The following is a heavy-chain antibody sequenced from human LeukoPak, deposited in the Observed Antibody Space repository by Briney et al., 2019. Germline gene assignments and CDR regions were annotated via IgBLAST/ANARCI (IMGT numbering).Heavy chain of an antibody. D-gene: IGHD2-2*01. Sequence: GASVKVSCKASGYTFTGYYMHWVRQAPGQGLEWMGWINPNSGGTNYAQKFQGRVTMTRDTSISTAYMELSRLRSDDTAVYYCARAYCSSTSCRPFDYWGQGTLVTVSS. CDR1: GYTFTGYY. J-gene: IGHJ4*02. CDR3: ARAYCSSTSCRPFDY. V-gene: IGHV1-2*02. CDR2: INPNSGGT.